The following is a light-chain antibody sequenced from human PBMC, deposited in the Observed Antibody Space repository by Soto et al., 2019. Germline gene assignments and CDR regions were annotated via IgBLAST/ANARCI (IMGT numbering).Light chain of an antibody. CDR3: QQYDNWPPYT. V-gene: IGKV3-15*01. CDR2: GAS. CDR1: QSVSNN. Sequence: ELVMPQSPATLSVSPGERVTLSCRASQSVSNNLAWYQQKLGQAPRLLVYGASTRATGIPARFSGSGSGTEFTLTISSLQSEDFAIYYCQQYDNWPPYTFGQGTKLEIK. J-gene: IGKJ2*01.